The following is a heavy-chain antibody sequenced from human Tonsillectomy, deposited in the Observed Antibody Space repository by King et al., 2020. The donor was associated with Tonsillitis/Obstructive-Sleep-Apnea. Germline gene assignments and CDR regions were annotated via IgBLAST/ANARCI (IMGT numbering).Heavy chain of an antibody. V-gene: IGHV3-33*06. J-gene: IGHJ4*02. CDR1: GFTFSTYG. CDR3: AKGAGSYFGY. D-gene: IGHD3-10*01. Sequence: VQLVESGGGVVQPGRSLRLSCAASGFTFSTYGMHWVRQAPGKGLEWVAVIWYDGSNKYYADSVKGRFTISRDNSKNTLYLQMNSLRAEDTAVYYCAKGAGSYFGYWGQGTLVTVSS. CDR2: IWYDGSNK.